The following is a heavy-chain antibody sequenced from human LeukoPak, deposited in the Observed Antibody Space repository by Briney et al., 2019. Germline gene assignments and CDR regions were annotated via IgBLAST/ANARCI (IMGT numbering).Heavy chain of an antibody. CDR2: ISGSGATT. CDR1: GFTFSNSA. D-gene: IGHD3/OR15-3a*01. J-gene: IGHJ4*02. CDR3: AKDVSFGGAWSFDF. Sequence: GGSLRLSCAASGFTFSNSAMGWVRQAPGKGLEWVSVISGSGATTYYADSVKGRFTISRDNSKNTLSLQMNSLRAEDTAVYFCAKDVSFGGAWSFDFWGQGTLVTVSS. V-gene: IGHV3-23*01.